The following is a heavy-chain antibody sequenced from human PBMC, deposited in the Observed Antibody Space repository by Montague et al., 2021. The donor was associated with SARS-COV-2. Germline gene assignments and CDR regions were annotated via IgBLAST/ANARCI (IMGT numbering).Heavy chain of an antibody. CDR1: GFTFGDYA. D-gene: IGHD6-25*01. CDR3: AKGAAKTFYYNGMDV. V-gene: IGHV3-9*01. Sequence: SRSLSFSASGFTFGDYALHWVRQAPGKGLEWVSAISWNSGYIHYAGSVKGRFTISRDNDKNSLYLEMNSLSAEDTALYYCAKGAAKTFYYNGMDVWGQGTTVTVSS. CDR2: ISWNSGYI. J-gene: IGHJ6*02.